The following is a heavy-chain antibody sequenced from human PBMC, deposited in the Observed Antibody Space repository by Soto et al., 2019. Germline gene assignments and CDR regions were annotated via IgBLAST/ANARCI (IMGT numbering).Heavy chain of an antibody. CDR2: ISYDGSNK. J-gene: IGHJ4*02. CDR3: AKDQSDYYDSSGLDY. V-gene: IGHV3-30*18. CDR1: GFTFSSYG. Sequence: GSLRLSCAASGFTFSSYGMHWVRQAPGKGLEWVAVISYDGSNKYYADSVKGRFTISRDNSKNTLYLQMNSLRAEDTAVYYCAKDQSDYYDSSGLDYWGQGTLVTVSS. D-gene: IGHD3-22*01.